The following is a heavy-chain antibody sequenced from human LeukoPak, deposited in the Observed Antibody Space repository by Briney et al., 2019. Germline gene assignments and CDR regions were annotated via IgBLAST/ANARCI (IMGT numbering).Heavy chain of an antibody. V-gene: IGHV3-9*01. CDR2: INWNSDSI. J-gene: IGHJ4*02. CDR3: AINGGGDSGYGNFDY. CDR1: GFTFDVYA. D-gene: IGHD5-12*01. Sequence: GGSLRLSCAVSGFTFDVYAMHWVRQVPGEGLEWVSGINWNSDSIGYADSVKGRFTTSRDNAKNSLYLQMNSLRAEDTAFYYCAINGGGDSGYGNFDYWGQGTLVTVSS.